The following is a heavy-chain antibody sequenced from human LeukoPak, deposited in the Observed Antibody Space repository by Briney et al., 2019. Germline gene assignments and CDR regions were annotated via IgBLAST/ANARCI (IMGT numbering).Heavy chain of an antibody. D-gene: IGHD5-18*01. CDR1: GFTFSSYG. CDR2: ISYDGSNK. Sequence: PGGSLRLSCAASGFTFSSYGMHWVRQAPGKGLEWVAVISYDGSNKYYADSVKGRFTISRDNSKNTLYLQMNSLRAEDTAVYYCAKDEIRYGYVGGFDYWGQGTLVTVSS. CDR3: AKDEIRYGYVGGFDY. J-gene: IGHJ4*02. V-gene: IGHV3-30*18.